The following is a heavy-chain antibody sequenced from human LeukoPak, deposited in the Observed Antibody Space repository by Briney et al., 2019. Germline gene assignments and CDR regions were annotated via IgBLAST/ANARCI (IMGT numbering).Heavy chain of an antibody. J-gene: IGHJ6*03. CDR3: ARDPPTSYPYYYYYMDV. Sequence: GGSLRLSCAASGFTFSSYAMSWVRQAPGKGLEWVSAISGSGGSTYYADSVKGRFTISRDNAKNTLYLQMNSLRAEDTAVYYCARDPPTSYPYYYYYMDVWGKGTTVTVSS. CDR2: ISGSGGST. CDR1: GFTFSSYA. D-gene: IGHD2-2*01. V-gene: IGHV3-23*01.